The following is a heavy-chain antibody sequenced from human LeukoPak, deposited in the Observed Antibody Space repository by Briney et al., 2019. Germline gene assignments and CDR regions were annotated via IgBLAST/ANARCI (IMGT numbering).Heavy chain of an antibody. CDR2: ISSSSSYI. CDR3: AYIGGVVVVPAARP. CDR1: GFTFSSYS. D-gene: IGHD2-2*01. V-gene: IGHV3-21*01. Sequence: GESLRLSCAASGFTFSSYSMNWVRQAPGKGLEWVSSISSSSSYIYYADSVKGRFTISRDNAKNSLYLQMNSLRAEDTAVYYCAYIGGVVVVPAARPWGQGTLVTVSS. J-gene: IGHJ4*02.